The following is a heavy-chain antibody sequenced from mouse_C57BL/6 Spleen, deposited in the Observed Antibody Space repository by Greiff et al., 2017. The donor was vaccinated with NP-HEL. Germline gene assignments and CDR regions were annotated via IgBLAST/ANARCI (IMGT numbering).Heavy chain of an antibody. CDR3: ARRPYGSSSWYFDV. CDR2: IDPSDSYT. CDR1: GYTFTSYW. Sequence: VQLQQPGAELVMPGASVKLSCKASGYTFTSYWMHWVKQRPGQGLEWIGEIDPSDSYTNYNQKFKGKSTLTVDKSSSTAYMQLSSLTSEDSAVYYGARRPYGSSSWYFDVWGTGTTVTVSS. J-gene: IGHJ1*03. V-gene: IGHV1-69*01. D-gene: IGHD1-1*01.